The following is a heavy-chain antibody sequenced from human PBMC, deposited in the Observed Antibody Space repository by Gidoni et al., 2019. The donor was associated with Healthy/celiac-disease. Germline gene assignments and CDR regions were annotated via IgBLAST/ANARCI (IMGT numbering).Heavy chain of an antibody. V-gene: IGHV4-34*01. D-gene: IGHD3-9*01. Sequence: QVQLQQWGAGLLKPSETLSLTCAVHGRSFSGYYWSWIRQPPGKGLEWIGEINHSGSTNYNPSLKSRVTISVDTSKNQFSLKLSSVTAADTAVYYCAMLDYDILTGYYRDYWGQGTLVTVSS. CDR2: INHSGST. CDR3: AMLDYDILTGYYRDY. J-gene: IGHJ4*02. CDR1: GRSFSGYY.